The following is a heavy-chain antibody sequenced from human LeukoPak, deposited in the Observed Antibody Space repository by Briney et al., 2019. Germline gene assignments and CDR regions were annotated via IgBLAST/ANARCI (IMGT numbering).Heavy chain of an antibody. J-gene: IGHJ4*02. V-gene: IGHV3-23*01. CDR1: GFTFSTYA. CDR3: AKALYGDYGRFDY. Sequence: GGSLRLSCAPSGFTFSTYAMSWARHAPGKGLDWVSTISDGGSDTHYADSVKGRFTISRDDSKNTLYLQMNSLRAEDTAVYYCAKALYGDYGRFDYWGQGTLVTVSS. D-gene: IGHD4-17*01. CDR2: ISDGGSDT.